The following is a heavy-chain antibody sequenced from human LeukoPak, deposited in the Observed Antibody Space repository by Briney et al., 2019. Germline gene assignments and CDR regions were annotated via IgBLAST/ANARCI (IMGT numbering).Heavy chain of an antibody. CDR3: ARNGYYYDSSGYGY. D-gene: IGHD3-22*01. CDR1: GFTFSSYS. V-gene: IGHV3-21*01. CDR2: ISSSSSYI. Sequence: PGXXLRLSCAASGFTFSSYSMNWVRQAPGKGLEWVSSISSSSSYIYYADSVKGRFTISREKDKNSLYLQMNSLRAEDTAVYYCARNGYYYDSSGYGYWGQGTLVTVSS. J-gene: IGHJ4*02.